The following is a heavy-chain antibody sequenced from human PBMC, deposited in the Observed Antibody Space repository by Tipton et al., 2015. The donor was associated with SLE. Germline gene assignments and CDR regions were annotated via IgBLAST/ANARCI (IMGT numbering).Heavy chain of an antibody. V-gene: IGHV4-39*07. CDR1: GGSISTDDYS. D-gene: IGHD3-10*01. Sequence: TLSLTCTVSGGSISTDDYSWGWIRQPPGKGLGWIGGLYYGGSTFYNPSLKSRVTISGDTSKKQFSLNLSSVTAADTAVYYCARGGEYDILLFDSWGQGTLVTVSS. J-gene: IGHJ4*02. CDR2: LYYGGST. CDR3: ARGGEYDILLFDS.